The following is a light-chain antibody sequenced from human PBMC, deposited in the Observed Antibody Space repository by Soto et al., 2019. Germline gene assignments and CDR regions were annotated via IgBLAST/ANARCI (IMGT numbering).Light chain of an antibody. V-gene: IGKV3-20*01. J-gene: IGKJ1*01. Sequence: EMVLTRCPCAPCFSLGEKATLSCMSSQSVSSSYFAWYQQQPGHHPRLLLYDASNRATGIPSRCSGSGSGTEFTLPITSLQPHDFATYYCQQYNSYPWTFGQGTKVDIK. CDR3: QQYNSYPWT. CDR2: DAS. CDR1: QSVSSSY.